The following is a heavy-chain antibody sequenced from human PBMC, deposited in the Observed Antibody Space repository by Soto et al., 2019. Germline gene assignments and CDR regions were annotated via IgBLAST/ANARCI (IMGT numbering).Heavy chain of an antibody. CDR2: MNPNSGNT. Sequence: ASVKVSCKASGYTFTSYDINWVRQATGQGLEWMGWMNPNSGNTGYAQKFQGRVTMTRNTSISTAYMELSSLRSEDTAVYYCAVPSPYGDYSSLDAFDIWGQGTMVTVSS. CDR1: GYTFTSYD. D-gene: IGHD4-17*01. J-gene: IGHJ3*02. V-gene: IGHV1-8*01. CDR3: AVPSPYGDYSSLDAFDI.